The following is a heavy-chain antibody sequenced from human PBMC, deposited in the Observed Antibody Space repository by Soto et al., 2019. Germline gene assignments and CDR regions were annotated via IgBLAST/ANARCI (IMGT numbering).Heavy chain of an antibody. CDR2: ISGSGGST. D-gene: IGHD6-6*01. Sequence: EVQLLESGGGLVQPGGSLRLSCAASGFTFSSYAMSWVRQAPRKGLEWVSAISGSGGSTYYADSVKGRFTISRDNSKNTLYLQMNSLRAEDTAVYYCARNGIAARWGMGYWGQGTLVTVSS. V-gene: IGHV3-23*01. J-gene: IGHJ4*02. CDR3: ARNGIAARWGMGY. CDR1: GFTFSSYA.